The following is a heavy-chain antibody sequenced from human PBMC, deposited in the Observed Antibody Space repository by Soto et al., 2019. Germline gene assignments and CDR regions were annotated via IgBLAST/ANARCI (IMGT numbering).Heavy chain of an antibody. J-gene: IGHJ3*02. CDR2: MNPNSGNT. V-gene: IGHV1-8*01. Sequence: ASVKVSCKASGYTFTSYDINWVRQATGQGLEWMGWMNPNSGNTGYAQKFQGRVTMTRNTSISTAYMELSSLRSEDTAVYYCARTDRRHDAFDIWGQGTMVTVSS. CDR3: ARTDRRHDAFDI. CDR1: GYTFTSYD.